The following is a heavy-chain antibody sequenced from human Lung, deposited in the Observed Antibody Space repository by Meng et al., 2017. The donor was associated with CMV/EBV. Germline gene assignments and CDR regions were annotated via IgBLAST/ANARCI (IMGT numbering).Heavy chain of an antibody. V-gene: IGHV3-30*14. J-gene: IGHJ4*02. CDR2: RSNIGSPP. Sequence: EDGGGGSQPVRCLRLGYRVSGFTFNWQAKNWVSQAPGKGLEWVAVRSNIGSPPFPAPSVLVRFPSSSTISMTTLSLPCTSLRPYYTAVYSFALGHCPSLDYWGQGTLVTVSS. CDR1: GFTFNWQA. CDR3: ALGHCPSLDY. D-gene: IGHD2-21*01.